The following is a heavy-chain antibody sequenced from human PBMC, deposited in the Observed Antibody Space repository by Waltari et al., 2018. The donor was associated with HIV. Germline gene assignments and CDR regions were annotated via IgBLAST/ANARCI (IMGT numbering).Heavy chain of an antibody. J-gene: IGHJ4*02. Sequence: EVQLVESGGGLVKPGGSLRLPCAASAFTFSNALMSWVRYAPGQGVEWVGRSKSKSEGGKTDDAAREKGRLTISRDDSKTTQYLQMNSLKNEDTSVYYCTADTVSRGPGGDWGQGTLGTVSS. V-gene: IGHV3-15*01. D-gene: IGHD4-17*01. CDR2: SKSKSEGGKT. CDR1: AFTFSNAL. CDR3: TADTVSRGPGGD.